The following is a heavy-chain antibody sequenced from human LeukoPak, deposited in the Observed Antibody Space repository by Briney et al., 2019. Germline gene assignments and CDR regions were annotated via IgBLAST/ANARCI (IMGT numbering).Heavy chain of an antibody. J-gene: IGHJ2*01. CDR2: VSYTGTT. CDR1: GGSISNYY. Sequence: SETLSLTCTVSGGSISNYYWGWIRQPPGKGLECIGCVSYTGTTNYNPSLKSRVTMSIDTSKNQFSLNLNSVTAADTAVYFCARVWDRGSQRANRYFDLWGRGTLVTVSS. V-gene: IGHV4-59*01. D-gene: IGHD3-10*01. CDR3: ARVWDRGSQRANRYFDL.